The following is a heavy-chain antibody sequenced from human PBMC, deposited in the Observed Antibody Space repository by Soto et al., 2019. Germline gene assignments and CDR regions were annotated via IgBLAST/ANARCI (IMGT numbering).Heavy chain of an antibody. CDR1: GFTFSSYA. V-gene: IGHV3-30-3*01. CDR3: ARDPGAYCGGDCYLMGDYYYGMDV. D-gene: IGHD2-21*02. J-gene: IGHJ6*02. Sequence: GGSLRLSCAASGFTFSSYAMHWVRQAPGKGLEWVAVIPYDGSNKYYADSVKGRFTISRDNSKNTLYLQMNSLRAEDTAVYYCARDPGAYCGGDCYLMGDYYYGMDVWGQGTTVTVSS. CDR2: IPYDGSNK.